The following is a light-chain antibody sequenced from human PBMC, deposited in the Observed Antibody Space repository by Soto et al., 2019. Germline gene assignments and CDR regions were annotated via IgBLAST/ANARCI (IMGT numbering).Light chain of an antibody. CDR3: QQSYSTPHT. CDR2: GAS. CDR1: QIISTY. J-gene: IGKJ2*01. Sequence: DIQMTQSPSSLAASVGDRVTISCRASQIISTYLNWYQQKPGQVPTLLIYGASSSQSGVPSRFSASGSGTDFTLSISSLQREDFATYYCQQSYSTPHTFGQGTKLEIK. V-gene: IGKV1-39*01.